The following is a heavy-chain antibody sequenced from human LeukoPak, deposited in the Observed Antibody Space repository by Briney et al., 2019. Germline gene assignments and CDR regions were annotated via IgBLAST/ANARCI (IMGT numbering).Heavy chain of an antibody. Sequence: PSETLSLTCTVSGGSIINYYWSWIRQPPGKGLEYIVYIYYAGNTNYNPSLNSRVTISVDTSKKQFSLKLNSVTAADTAVYFCARGPGSPSGDNYGRPLDYWGQGTLVTVSS. V-gene: IGHV4-59*01. CDR2: IYYAGNT. CDR3: ARGPGSPSGDNYGRPLDY. J-gene: IGHJ4*02. CDR1: GGSIINYY. D-gene: IGHD5-18*01.